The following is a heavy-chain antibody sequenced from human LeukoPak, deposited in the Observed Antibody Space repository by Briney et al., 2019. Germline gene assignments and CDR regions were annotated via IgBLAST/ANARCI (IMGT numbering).Heavy chain of an antibody. CDR3: AREGSMTARPFVSIDY. CDR2: IHASGST. D-gene: IGHD6-6*01. Sequence: SETLSLTCTVSGGSISSYYWSWIRQPAGKGLEWIGRIHASGSTDYNPSLESRVTMSVDTSKGQFSLRQSSVTAADTAVYYCAREGSMTARPFVSIDYWGQGTLVTVSS. CDR1: GGSISSYY. V-gene: IGHV4-4*07. J-gene: IGHJ4*02.